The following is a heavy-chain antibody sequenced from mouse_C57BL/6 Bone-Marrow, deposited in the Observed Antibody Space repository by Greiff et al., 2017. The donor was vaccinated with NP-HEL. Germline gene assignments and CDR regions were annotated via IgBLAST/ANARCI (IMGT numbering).Heavy chain of an antibody. J-gene: IGHJ3*01. CDR2: INPNNGGT. V-gene: IGHV1-26*01. CDR1: GYTFTDYY. CDR3: ASSETAQALY. D-gene: IGHD3-2*02. Sequence: VQLKQSGPELVKPGASVKISCKASGYTFTDYYMNWVKQSHGKSLEWIGDINPNNGGTSYNQKFKGKATLTVDKSSSTAYMELRSLTSEDSAVYYCASSETAQALYWGQGTLVTVSA.